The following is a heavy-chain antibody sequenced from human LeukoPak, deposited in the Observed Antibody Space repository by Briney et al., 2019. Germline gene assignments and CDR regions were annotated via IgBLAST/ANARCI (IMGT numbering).Heavy chain of an antibody. CDR1: GFTFSSYW. CDR3: AKDLALHSSGWYSPTFDY. J-gene: IGHJ4*02. Sequence: VQPGGSLRLSCAASGFTFSSYWMNWARQAPGKGLEWVASINHNGNVNYYVDSVKGRLTISRDNAKNSLYLQMNSLRAEDTALYYCAKDLALHSSGWYSPTFDYWGQGTLVTVSS. CDR2: INHNGNVN. D-gene: IGHD6-19*01. V-gene: IGHV3-7*03.